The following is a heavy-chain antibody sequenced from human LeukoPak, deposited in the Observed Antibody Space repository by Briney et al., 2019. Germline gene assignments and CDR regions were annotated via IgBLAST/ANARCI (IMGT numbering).Heavy chain of an antibody. Sequence: ASVKVSCKASGYTFTSYDINWVRQANGQGLEWMGWMNPNSGNTGYAQKFQGRVTMTRNTSISTAYMELSSLRSEDTAVYYCARSIETLTYSSSWYFPVDYWGQGTLATVSS. J-gene: IGHJ4*02. D-gene: IGHD6-13*01. V-gene: IGHV1-8*01. CDR3: ARSIETLTYSSSWYFPVDY. CDR2: MNPNSGNT. CDR1: GYTFTSYD.